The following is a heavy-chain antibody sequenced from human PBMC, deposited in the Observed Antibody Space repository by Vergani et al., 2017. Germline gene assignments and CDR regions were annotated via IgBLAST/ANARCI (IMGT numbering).Heavy chain of an antibody. CDR3: ARAGGYNHDY. Sequence: EVQLVESGGGLVKPGGSLRLSCAASGFTFSDHYMDWVRQAPGKGLEWVCRTRNKTNSYTTEYAASVKGRFTISRDDSKNSRYLQMNSLKTEDTALYYCARAGGYNHDYWGQGTRVTVSS. CDR1: GFTFSDHY. CDR2: TRNKTNSYTT. J-gene: IGHJ4*02. D-gene: IGHD5-18*01. V-gene: IGHV3-72*01.